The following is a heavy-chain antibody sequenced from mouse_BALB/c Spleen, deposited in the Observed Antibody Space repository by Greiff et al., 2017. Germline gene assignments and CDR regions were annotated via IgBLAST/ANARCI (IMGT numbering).Heavy chain of an antibody. D-gene: IGHD5-5*01. CDR3: ARALRDYRYAMDY. CDR2: ISSGGGST. J-gene: IGHJ4*01. CDR1: GFTFSSYA. V-gene: IGHV5-12-1*01. Sequence: EVQRVESGGGLVKPGGSLKLSCAASGFTFSSYAMSWVRQTPEKRLEWVASISSGGGSTYYPDTVKGRFTISRDNAKNTLYLQMSSLKSEDTAMYYCARALRDYRYAMDYWGQGTSVTVSS.